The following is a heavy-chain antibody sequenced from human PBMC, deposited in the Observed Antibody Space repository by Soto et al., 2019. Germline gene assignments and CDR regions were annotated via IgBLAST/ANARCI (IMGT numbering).Heavy chain of an antibody. J-gene: IGHJ4*02. CDR1: GFTFSSYA. Sequence: QVQLVESGGGVVQPGRSLRLSCAASGFTFSSYAMHWVRQAPGKGLEWVAVISYDGSNKYYADSGKGRFTISRDNYKNTLYLQMNSLSAEDTAVYYCARDLRWLVLDWGQGTLVTVSS. CDR3: ARDLRWLVLD. CDR2: ISYDGSNK. V-gene: IGHV3-30-3*01. D-gene: IGHD6-19*01.